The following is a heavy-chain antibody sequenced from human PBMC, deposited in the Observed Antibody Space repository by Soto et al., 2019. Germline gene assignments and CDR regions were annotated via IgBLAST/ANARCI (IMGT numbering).Heavy chain of an antibody. CDR1: GFTFSSYW. J-gene: IGHJ4*02. CDR2: INSDGSST. D-gene: IGHD3-3*01. CDR3: ARALAYYDFWSGYYRGPLFDY. Sequence: PGGSLRLSCAASGFTFSSYWMHWVRQAPGKGLVWVSRINSDGSSTSYADSVKGRFTISRDNAKNTLYLQMNSLRAEDTAMYYCARALAYYDFWSGYYRGPLFDYWGQGT. V-gene: IGHV3-74*01.